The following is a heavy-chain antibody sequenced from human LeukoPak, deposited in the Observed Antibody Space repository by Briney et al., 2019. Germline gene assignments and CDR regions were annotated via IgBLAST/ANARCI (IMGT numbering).Heavy chain of an antibody. CDR1: GDSVTSDNFY. Sequence: SETLSLTCNVSGDSVTSDNFYWAWIRQPPGKGPEWIGTVYRSGSAYHNPSLKSRLTISIDTSKTQFSLKLTSVTAADTALYFCARAPHTSPTDYYFDFWGPGTLVTVSS. D-gene: IGHD1-14*01. CDR2: VYRSGSA. CDR3: ARAPHTSPTDYYFDF. V-gene: IGHV4-39*07. J-gene: IGHJ4*02.